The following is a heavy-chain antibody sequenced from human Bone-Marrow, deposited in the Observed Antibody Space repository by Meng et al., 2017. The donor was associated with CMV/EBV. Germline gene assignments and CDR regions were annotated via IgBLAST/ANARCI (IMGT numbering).Heavy chain of an antibody. J-gene: IGHJ3*02. Sequence: GGSLRLSCAASGFTFSSYAMSWVRQAPGKGLEWVSAISGSGGSTYYADSVKGRFTISRDNSKNTLYLQMNSLRAEDTAVYYSAKALGLTGDAFDIWGQGTMVTVSS. D-gene: IGHD1-14*01. CDR1: GFTFSSYA. V-gene: IGHV3-23*01. CDR2: ISGSGGST. CDR3: AKALGLTGDAFDI.